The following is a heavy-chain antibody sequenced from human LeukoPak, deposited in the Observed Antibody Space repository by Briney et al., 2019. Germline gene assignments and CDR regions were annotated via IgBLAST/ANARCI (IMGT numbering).Heavy chain of an antibody. D-gene: IGHD6-6*01. CDR1: GFTFSGHG. V-gene: IGHV3-21*01. J-gene: IGHJ5*02. Sequence: TGGSLRLSCAASGFTFSGHGMNWVRQAPGKGLEWVSGITGSGATTYYADSMKGRFTISRDNGKNSLYLQMNSLRAEDTAVYFCARGSSNVAARNNWFDPWGQGTLVTVSS. CDR3: ARGSSNVAARNNWFDP. CDR2: ITGSGATT.